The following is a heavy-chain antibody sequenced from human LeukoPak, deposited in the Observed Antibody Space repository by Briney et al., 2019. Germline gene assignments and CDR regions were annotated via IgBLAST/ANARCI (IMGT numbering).Heavy chain of an antibody. CDR3: ARVVVVDHWFDP. D-gene: IGHD2-15*01. Sequence: SETLSLTCTVSGGSISSYYWSWIRQPPGKGLEWIGYIYYSGSTNYNPSLKSRVTVSVDTSKNQFSLKLSSVTAADTAVYYCARVVVVDHWFDPWGQGTLVTVSS. CDR2: IYYSGST. J-gene: IGHJ5*02. V-gene: IGHV4-59*08. CDR1: GGSISSYY.